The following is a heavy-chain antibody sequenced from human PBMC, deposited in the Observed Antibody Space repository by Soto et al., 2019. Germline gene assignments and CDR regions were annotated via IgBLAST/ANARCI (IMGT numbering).Heavy chain of an antibody. CDR3: AKGGPRFAYE. CDR1: GFSFSTSS. Sequence: QPGGSLRLSCAASGFSFSTSSMAWVRQPPGKGLEWVSAISPSASDTLYADSVKGRFTISRDNSQNTLFLQMTSLRADDTAVYYWAKGGPRFAYEWGQGALVTLSS. V-gene: IGHV3-23*01. CDR2: ISPSASDT. J-gene: IGHJ1*01. D-gene: IGHD3-16*01.